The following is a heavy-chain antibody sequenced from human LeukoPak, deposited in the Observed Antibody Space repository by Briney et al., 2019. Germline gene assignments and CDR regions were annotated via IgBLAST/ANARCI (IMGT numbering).Heavy chain of an antibody. Sequence: ASVKVSCKASGYTFTDYHMHWVRQAPGQGLEWMGWINPNSGGRNYAQKFQGRVTMSGDTSISTVYMELTRLRSDDTAVYYCAREGAMVRGEPRYYNYYYMDVWGTGTTVTVS. V-gene: IGHV1-2*02. CDR1: GYTFTDYH. J-gene: IGHJ6*03. CDR2: INPNSGGR. CDR3: AREGAMVRGEPRYYNYYYMDV. D-gene: IGHD3-10*01.